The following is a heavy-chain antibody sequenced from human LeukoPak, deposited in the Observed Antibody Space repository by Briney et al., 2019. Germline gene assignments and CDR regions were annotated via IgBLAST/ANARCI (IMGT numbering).Heavy chain of an antibody. CDR3: ARDLSEWLAKGIDY. CDR2: IYYSGST. Sequence: SETLSLTCTVSGGSISSSSYYWGWIRQPPGKGLEWHGSIYYSGSTYYNPSLKSRVTISVDTSKNQFSLKLSSVTAADTAVYYCARDLSEWLAKGIDYWGQGTLVTVSS. CDR1: GGSISSSSYY. D-gene: IGHD6-19*01. V-gene: IGHV4-39*07. J-gene: IGHJ4*02.